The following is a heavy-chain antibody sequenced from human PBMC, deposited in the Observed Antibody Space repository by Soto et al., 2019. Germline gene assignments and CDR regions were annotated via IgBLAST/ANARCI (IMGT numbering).Heavy chain of an antibody. J-gene: IGHJ6*02. CDR1: GGSISSGGYY. D-gene: IGHD6-6*01. CDR3: ARDSSSSVWGYYYGMDV. CDR2: IYYSGST. V-gene: IGHV4-31*03. Sequence: PSETLSLTCTVSGGSISSGGYYWSWIRQHPGKGLEWIGCIYYSGSTYYNPSLKSRVTISVDTSKNQFSLKLSSVTAADTAVYYCARDSSSSVWGYYYGMDVWGQGTTVTVSS.